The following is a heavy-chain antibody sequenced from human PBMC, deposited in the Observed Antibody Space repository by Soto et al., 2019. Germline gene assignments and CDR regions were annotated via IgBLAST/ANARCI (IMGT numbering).Heavy chain of an antibody. V-gene: IGHV1-18*01. D-gene: IGHD1-1*01. J-gene: IGHJ4*02. Sequence: QVRLVQSGAEVKKPGASVKVSCKGSGYTFTSYGITWVRQAPGQGLEWMGWISAHNGNTNYAQKLQGRVTVTRDTSTSTAYMELRSLRADATAVYYCARGRYGDYWGQGALVTVSS. CDR1: GYTFTSYG. CDR3: ARGRYGDY. CDR2: ISAHNGNT.